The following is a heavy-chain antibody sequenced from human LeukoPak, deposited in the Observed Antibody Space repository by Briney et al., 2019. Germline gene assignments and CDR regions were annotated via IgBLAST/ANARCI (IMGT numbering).Heavy chain of an antibody. Sequence: ASVKVSCKASGYTFGISWVRQAPGQGLEWMGWISGYNGNTNYAQKPQGRVTMTTDTSTSTAYMELRSLRSDDTAVYYRARDSRDYYYYYMDVWGKGTTVTVSS. V-gene: IGHV1-18*01. CDR1: GYTFG. CDR3: ARDSRDYYYYYMDV. J-gene: IGHJ6*03. CDR2: ISGYNGNT.